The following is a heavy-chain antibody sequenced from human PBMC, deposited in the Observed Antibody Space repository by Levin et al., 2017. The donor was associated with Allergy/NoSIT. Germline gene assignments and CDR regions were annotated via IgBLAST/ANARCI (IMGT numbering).Heavy chain of an antibody. Sequence: SCAVSGGSISSGGYSWSWIRQPPGKGLELIGYIYLVGSTYYNPSLESRVTISVDRSKNQFSLKLNSVTAADTAVYYCARMTIAFDIWGQGIAVSVSS. J-gene: IGHJ3*02. CDR3: ARMTIAFDI. CDR2: IYLVGST. D-gene: IGHD4/OR15-4a*01. V-gene: IGHV4-30-2*01. CDR1: GGSISSGGYS.